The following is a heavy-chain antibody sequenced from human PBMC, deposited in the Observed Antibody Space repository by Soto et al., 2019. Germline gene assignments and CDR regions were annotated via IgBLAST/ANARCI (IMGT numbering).Heavy chain of an antibody. CDR3: TRPTNELRFYSYHGIDV. CDR1: GFVFSGSA. Sequence: GVSLRLSCAASGFVFSGSAMHWVRQASGKGLEWVGRIRSKTNNYATHYAASVKGRFTISRDDSKNTAYLQMNSLKTEDTAVYYCTRPTNELRFYSYHGIDVWGQGTTVTVSS. J-gene: IGHJ6*02. D-gene: IGHD5-12*01. CDR2: IRSKTNNYAT. V-gene: IGHV3-73*01.